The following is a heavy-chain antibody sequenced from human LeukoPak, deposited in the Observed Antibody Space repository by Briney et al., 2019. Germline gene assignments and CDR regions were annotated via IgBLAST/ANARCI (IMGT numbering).Heavy chain of an antibody. CDR3: ARDLGGVGILREDYYGMDV. Sequence: PGGSLRLSCAASGFTFSDYYMSWIRQAPGKGLEWVSYISSSGSTIYYADSVKGRFTISRDNSKNTLYLQMNSLRAEDTAVYYCARDLGGVGILREDYYGMDVWGQGTTVTVSS. V-gene: IGHV3-11*04. CDR2: ISSSGSTI. D-gene: IGHD2-21*01. J-gene: IGHJ6*02. CDR1: GFTFSDYY.